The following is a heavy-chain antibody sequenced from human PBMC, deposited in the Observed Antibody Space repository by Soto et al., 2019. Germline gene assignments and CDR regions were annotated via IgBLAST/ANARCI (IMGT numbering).Heavy chain of an antibody. V-gene: IGHV3-30*18. J-gene: IGHJ4*02. Sequence: QEQLVESGGGVVQPGRSLRLSCAASGFTFNTYGMHWVRQAPGKGLEWVAVISNDGSDKYYADSVKGRFIISRDNSKNTLYLQMNSLTVEDTATYYCAKSPNFYCSSPNCYKFYFDFWGQGALVTVAS. D-gene: IGHD2-2*02. CDR1: GFTFNTYG. CDR3: AKSPNFYCSSPNCYKFYFDF. CDR2: ISNDGSDK.